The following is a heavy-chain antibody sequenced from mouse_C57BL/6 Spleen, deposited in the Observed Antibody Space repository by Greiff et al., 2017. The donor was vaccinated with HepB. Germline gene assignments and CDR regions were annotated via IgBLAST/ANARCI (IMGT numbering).Heavy chain of an antibody. CDR1: GYTFTSYW. D-gene: IGHD1-1*01. CDR3: ARSYYGSSLYAMDY. J-gene: IGHJ4*01. Sequence: QVQLKQPGAELVRPGSSVKLSCKASGYTFTSYWMHWVKQRPIQGLEWIGNIDPSDSETHYNQKFKDKATLTVDKSSSTAYMQLSSLTSEDSAVYYCARSYYGSSLYAMDYWGQGTSVTVSS. V-gene: IGHV1-52*01. CDR2: IDPSDSET.